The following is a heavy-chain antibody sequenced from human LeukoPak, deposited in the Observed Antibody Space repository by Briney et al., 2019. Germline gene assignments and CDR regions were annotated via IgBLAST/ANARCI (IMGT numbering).Heavy chain of an antibody. Sequence: SETLSLTCAVYGGSFSGYYWSWIRQPPGKGLEWIGEINHSGSTNYNPSLKSRVTISVDTSKNQFSLKPSSVTAADTAVYYCARGGWGPNYYDSSGYGDYWGQGTLVTVSS. D-gene: IGHD3-22*01. J-gene: IGHJ4*02. CDR3: ARGGWGPNYYDSSGYGDY. CDR2: INHSGST. V-gene: IGHV4-34*01. CDR1: GGSFSGYY.